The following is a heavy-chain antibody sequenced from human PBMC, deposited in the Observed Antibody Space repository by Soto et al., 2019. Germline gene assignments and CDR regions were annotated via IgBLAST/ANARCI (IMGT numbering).Heavy chain of an antibody. CDR1: GYTFTGYY. V-gene: IGHV1-2*04. CDR3: ARGISRFLEWLPTWAGPYGMDV. Sequence: GASVKVSYKASGYTFTGYYMHWVRQAPGQGLEWMGWINPNSGGTNYAQKFQGWVTMTRDTSISTAYMELSRLRSDDTTVYYCARGISRFLEWLPTWAGPYGMDVWGQGTTVTVSS. J-gene: IGHJ6*02. CDR2: INPNSGGT. D-gene: IGHD3-3*01.